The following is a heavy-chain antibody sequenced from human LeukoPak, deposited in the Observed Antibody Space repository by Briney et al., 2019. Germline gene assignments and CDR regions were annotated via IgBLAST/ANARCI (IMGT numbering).Heavy chain of an antibody. CDR1: GFTFSSYS. Sequence: PGGSLRLSCAASGFTFSSYSMYWVRQAPGKGLEWVSSISSSSSYIYYADSVQGRFTISRDNPKNSLYLQMNSLRAEDTAVYYCARKTGYSYAFDYWGQGALVTVSS. CDR2: ISSSSSYI. D-gene: IGHD5-18*01. CDR3: ARKTGYSYAFDY. V-gene: IGHV3-21*01. J-gene: IGHJ4*02.